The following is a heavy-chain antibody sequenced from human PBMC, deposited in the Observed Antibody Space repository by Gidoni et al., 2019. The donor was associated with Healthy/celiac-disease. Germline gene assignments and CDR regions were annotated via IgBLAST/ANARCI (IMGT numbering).Heavy chain of an antibody. Sequence: QVQLVQSGAEVKKPGASVKVSCKASGYTFTGYYMQWVRQAPGQGLEWMGWLNPNSGGTNYAQKFQVWVNMTRDTSISTAYMELSRLRSDDTAVYYCARDGDYTDNYYYYGMDVWGQGTTVTVSS. CDR2: LNPNSGGT. CDR3: ARDGDYTDNYYYYGMDV. CDR1: GYTFTGYY. D-gene: IGHD4-17*01. J-gene: IGHJ6*02. V-gene: IGHV1-2*04.